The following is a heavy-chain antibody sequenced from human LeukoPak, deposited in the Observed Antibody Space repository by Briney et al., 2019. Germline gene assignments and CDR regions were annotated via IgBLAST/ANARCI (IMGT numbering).Heavy chain of an antibody. CDR3: ARLTGDYVWGSYRTFDY. CDR1: GYILTSYW. D-gene: IGHD3-16*02. J-gene: IGHJ4*02. V-gene: IGHV5-51*01. CDR2: IYPGDSDT. Sequence: GGALQISCKGSGYILTSYWIGWVRPMPGKGLEGMGIIYPGDSDTRYSPSFKGQVTISADKSISTAYLQWSSLKASDTAMYYCARLTGDYVWGSYRTFDYWGQGTLVTVSS.